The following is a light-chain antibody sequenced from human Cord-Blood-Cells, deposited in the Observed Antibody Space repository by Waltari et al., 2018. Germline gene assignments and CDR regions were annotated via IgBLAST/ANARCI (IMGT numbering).Light chain of an antibody. CDR3: QQYYSYPYT. CDR1: QGISSY. V-gene: IGKV1-8*01. CDR2: AAS. J-gene: IGKJ2*01. Sequence: AIRMTQSPSSFSASTGDSVTITCRASQGISSYLAWYQHNPGKAPKPLIYAASTLQSGVPSKFSGSGSGTDFTLTISCLQSEDFATYYCQQYYSYPYTFGQGTKLEIK.